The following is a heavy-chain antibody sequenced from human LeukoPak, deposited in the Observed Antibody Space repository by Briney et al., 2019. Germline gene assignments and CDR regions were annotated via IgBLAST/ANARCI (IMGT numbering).Heavy chain of an antibody. CDR1: GGSVSSGTYY. D-gene: IGHD2-15*01. J-gene: IGHJ4*02. V-gene: IGHV4-61*01. Sequence: SETLSLTCTVSGGSVSSGTYYWSWIRQPPGEGLEWIGYIYYSGSTNYNPSLKSRVTISVDTSKNQFSLKLSSVTAADTAVYYCARGPGDIVVVVAYYFDYRGQGTLVTVSS. CDR2: IYYSGST. CDR3: ARGPGDIVVVVAYYFDY.